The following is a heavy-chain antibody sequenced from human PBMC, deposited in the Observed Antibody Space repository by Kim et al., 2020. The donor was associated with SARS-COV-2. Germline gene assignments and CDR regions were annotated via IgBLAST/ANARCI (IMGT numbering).Heavy chain of an antibody. D-gene: IGHD3-10*01. V-gene: IGHV3-72*01. CDR3: ARGGPRFGWYYFDY. Sequence: GGSLRLSCAASGFTFSDHYMDWVRQAPGKGLEWVGRTRNKANSYTTEYAASVKGRFTISRDDSKNSLYLQMNSLKTEDTAVYYCARGGPRFGWYYFDYWGQGTLVTVSS. CDR2: TRNKANSYTT. CDR1: GFTFSDHY. J-gene: IGHJ4*02.